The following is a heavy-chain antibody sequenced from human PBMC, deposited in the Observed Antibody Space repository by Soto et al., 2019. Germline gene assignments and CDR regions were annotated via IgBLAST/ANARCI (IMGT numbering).Heavy chain of an antibody. CDR3: ARGYPGDPLGY. J-gene: IGHJ4*02. V-gene: IGHV4-39*02. Sequence: SSETLSLTCGVSGGSMSSSSYYWGWIRQSPGKGLEWIGGMSYSGSTYYNPSLESRVTISVGTSKSHFSLKLSSVTAADTAVYYCARGYPGDPLGYWGPGSLVTVSS. CDR1: GGSMSSSSYY. CDR2: MSYSGST. D-gene: IGHD7-27*01.